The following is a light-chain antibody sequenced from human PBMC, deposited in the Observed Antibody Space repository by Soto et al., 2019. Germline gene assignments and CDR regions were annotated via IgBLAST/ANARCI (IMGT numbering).Light chain of an antibody. CDR2: AAS. J-gene: IGKJ1*01. CDR1: QSISSY. Sequence: IQMTQSPSSLSASVGDGVTITCRASQSISSYLNWYQQKPGKAPNLLIYAASSLQSGVPSRFSGRGSGTDFTLTISSLQPEDFATYYCLQDYDYPRTFGQGTKVDVK. CDR3: LQDYDYPRT. V-gene: IGKV1-6*01.